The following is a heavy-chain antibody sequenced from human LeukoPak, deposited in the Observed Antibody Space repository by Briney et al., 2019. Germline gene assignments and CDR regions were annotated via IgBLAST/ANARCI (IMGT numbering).Heavy chain of an antibody. Sequence: SETLSLTCTVSGGSISSYYWSWIRQPAGKGLEWIGRIYTSGSTNYNPSLKSRVTMSVDTSKNQFSLKLSAVPAADTAVYYCARDPGYGDYGRSDPCHIWGGGTMVIVSS. CDR3: ARDPGYGDYGRSDPCHI. J-gene: IGHJ3*02. D-gene: IGHD4-17*01. V-gene: IGHV4-4*07. CDR1: GGSISSYY. CDR2: IYTSGST.